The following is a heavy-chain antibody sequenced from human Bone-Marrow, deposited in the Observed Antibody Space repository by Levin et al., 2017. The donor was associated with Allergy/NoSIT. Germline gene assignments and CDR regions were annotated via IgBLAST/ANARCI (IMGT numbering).Heavy chain of an antibody. V-gene: IGHV4-59*08. J-gene: IGHJ4*02. CDR1: GGSISSYY. Sequence: KTSETLSLTCTVSGGSISSYYWSWIRQSPGRGLEWIGYIYHSGGANYNPSLQSRVTISVDTSKNQVSLKLTSVTAADTAVYFCARHLSSGWHQYYFYYWGQGTLVTVSS. D-gene: IGHD6-19*01. CDR3: ARHLSSGWHQYYFYY. CDR2: IYHSGGA.